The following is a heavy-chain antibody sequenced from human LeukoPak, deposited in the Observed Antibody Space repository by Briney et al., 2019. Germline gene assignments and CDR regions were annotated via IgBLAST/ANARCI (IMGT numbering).Heavy chain of an antibody. V-gene: IGHV4-59*01. J-gene: IGHJ4*02. CDR3: ARVTGYMIEDYFDY. CDR2: IYYSGST. D-gene: IGHD3-22*01. CDR1: GGSFSGYY. Sequence: PSETLSLNCAVYGGSFSGYYWSWLRQPPGKGLEWIGYIYYSGSTNYNPSLKSRVTISVETSKNQFSLKLSSVTAADTAVYYCARVTGYMIEDYFDYWGQGTLVTVSS.